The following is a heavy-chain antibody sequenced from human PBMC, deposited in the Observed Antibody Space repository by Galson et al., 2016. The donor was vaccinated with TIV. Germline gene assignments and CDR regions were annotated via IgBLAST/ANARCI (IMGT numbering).Heavy chain of an antibody. CDR2: IYYTGST. CDR3: ARTTGAGVAARVLFDF. D-gene: IGHD6-6*01. V-gene: IGHV4-39*07. Sequence: LSLTCTVSGGSISSTSYYWAWLRLPPGKGLEWIATIYYTGSTFYNPSLESRVTISIDTSRNQFSLTLNSVTAADTAIYSCARTTGAGVAARVLFDFWGQGKLVTVS. CDR1: GGSISSTSYY. J-gene: IGHJ4*02.